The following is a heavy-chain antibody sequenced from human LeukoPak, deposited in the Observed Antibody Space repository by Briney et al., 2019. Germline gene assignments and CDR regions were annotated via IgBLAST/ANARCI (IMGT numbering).Heavy chain of an antibody. Sequence: PSETLSLTCTVSGGPISSYYWSWIRQPPGKGLEWIGYIYYSGSTNYNPSLKSRVTISVDTSKNQFSLKLSSVTAADTAVYYCARHGRRFLEWPPDVWGKGTTVTVSS. V-gene: IGHV4-59*08. CDR1: GGPISSYY. J-gene: IGHJ6*04. D-gene: IGHD3-3*01. CDR2: IYYSGST. CDR3: ARHGRRFLEWPPDV.